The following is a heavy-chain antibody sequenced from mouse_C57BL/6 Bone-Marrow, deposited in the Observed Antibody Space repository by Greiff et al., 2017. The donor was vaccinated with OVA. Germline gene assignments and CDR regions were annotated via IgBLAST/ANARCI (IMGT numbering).Heavy chain of an antibody. CDR3: ARSGGYGSSYWYFDV. V-gene: IGHV1-63*01. J-gene: IGHJ1*03. CDR2: IYPGGGYT. Sequence: VQLQQSGAELVRPGTSVKMSCKASGYTFTNYWIGWAKQRPGHGLEWIGDIYPGGGYTNYNEKFKGKATLTADKSSSTAYMQFSSLTSEDSAIYYCARSGGYGSSYWYFDVWGTGTTVTVSS. D-gene: IGHD1-1*01. CDR1: GYTFTNYW.